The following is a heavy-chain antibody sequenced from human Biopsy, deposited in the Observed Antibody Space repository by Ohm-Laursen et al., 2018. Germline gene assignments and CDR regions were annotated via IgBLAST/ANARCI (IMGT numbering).Heavy chain of an antibody. Sequence: SETLSLTCTVSGGSISRNYYYWGWIRQPPGKGLEWIGSIYYRGNTNYNPSLKSRVTISVDTSKNQFSLKLSVATAADTAVFYCARHGSQGYCTGGSCVDYWGQGALVTVSS. J-gene: IGHJ4*02. CDR3: ARHGSQGYCTGGSCVDY. V-gene: IGHV4-39*01. CDR1: GGSISRNYYY. D-gene: IGHD2-15*01. CDR2: IYYRGNT.